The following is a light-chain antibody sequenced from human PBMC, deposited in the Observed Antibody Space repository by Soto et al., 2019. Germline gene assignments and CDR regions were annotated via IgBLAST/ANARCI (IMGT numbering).Light chain of an antibody. J-gene: IGLJ2*01. CDR1: SGHSANI. CDR2: LEGSGIY. Sequence: QPVLTQSSSASASLGSSVKLTCTLSSGHSANIIAWHQQQPGKAPRSLMKLEGSGIYNKGSGVPDRFSGSSSGADRYLTISNVQLEDEADYYCETWDSNTWIFGRGTKLTVL. CDR3: ETWDSNTWI. V-gene: IGLV4-60*01.